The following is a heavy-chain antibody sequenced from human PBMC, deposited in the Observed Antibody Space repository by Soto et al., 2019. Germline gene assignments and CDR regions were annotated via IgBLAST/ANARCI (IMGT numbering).Heavy chain of an antibody. CDR3: ARGAAASGCHDY. D-gene: IGHD6-13*01. CDR1: GFTFSSYG. Sequence: GGSLRLSCAASGFTFSSYGMHWVRQAPGKGLEWVAVIWYDGSNKYYADSVKGRFTISRDNSKNTLYLQMNSLRAEDTAVYYCARGAAASGCHDYWGQGTLVTVSS. V-gene: IGHV3-33*01. J-gene: IGHJ4*02. CDR2: IWYDGSNK.